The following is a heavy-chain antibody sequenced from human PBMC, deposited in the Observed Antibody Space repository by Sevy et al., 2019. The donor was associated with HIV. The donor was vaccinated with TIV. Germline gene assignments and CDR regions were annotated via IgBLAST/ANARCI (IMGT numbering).Heavy chain of an antibody. CDR2: INHSGST. D-gene: IGHD2-8*01. J-gene: IGHJ4*02. CDR1: GGSFSGYY. Sequence: GSLSLTCAVYGGSFSGYYWSWIRQPPGKGLEWIGEINHSGSTNYNPSLKSRVTISVDTSKNQFSLKLSSVTAADTAVYYCARGQDCTNGVCPLYFDYWGQGTLVTVSS. CDR3: ARGQDCTNGVCPLYFDY. V-gene: IGHV4-34*01.